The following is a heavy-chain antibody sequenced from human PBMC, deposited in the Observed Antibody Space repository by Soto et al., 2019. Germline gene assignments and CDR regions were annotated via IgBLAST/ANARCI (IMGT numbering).Heavy chain of an antibody. D-gene: IGHD2-8*01. CDR2: IYPSGSA. CDR1: VDSISSYY. Sequence: QVQLQESGPGLVKPSETLSLTCTVSVDSISSYYWSWIRQTAGKGLELIGRIYPSGSANYNPSFKSRVTLSVDTSKNPFSLKLSSVTAADTAVYYCARDRGRYCPTSSCPKGSYYGVDVWGQGTTVTVSS. CDR3: ARDRGRYCPTSSCPKGSYYGVDV. V-gene: IGHV4-4*07. J-gene: IGHJ6*02.